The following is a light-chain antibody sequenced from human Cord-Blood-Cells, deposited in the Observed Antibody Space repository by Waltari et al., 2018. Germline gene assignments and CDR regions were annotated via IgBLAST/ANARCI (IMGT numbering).Light chain of an antibody. CDR2: GAS. V-gene: IGKV3-20*01. CDR3: QQYGSSPQT. Sequence: EIVLTQSPGTLSLYQGERATLSCRASQSVSSSYLAWYQQKPGQAPRLLIYGASSRATGIPDRFSGSGSGTDFTLTISRLEPEDFAVYYCQQYGSSPQTFGQGTKVEIK. CDR1: QSVSSSY. J-gene: IGKJ1*01.